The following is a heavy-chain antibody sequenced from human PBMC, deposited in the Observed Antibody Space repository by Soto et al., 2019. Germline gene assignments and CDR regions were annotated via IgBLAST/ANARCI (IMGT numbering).Heavy chain of an antibody. Sequence: GGSLRLSCAASGFSFRNYAMSWVRQSPGKGLEWISTLTGSSSNIYYADSVKGRFAISRDNSRNTLYLQMNSLTAEDTAVYYCANGRATYGLLTHDYWGQGTLVTVSS. CDR2: LTGSSSNI. J-gene: IGHJ4*02. D-gene: IGHD3-10*01. CDR1: GFSFRNYA. V-gene: IGHV3-23*01. CDR3: ANGRATYGLLTHDY.